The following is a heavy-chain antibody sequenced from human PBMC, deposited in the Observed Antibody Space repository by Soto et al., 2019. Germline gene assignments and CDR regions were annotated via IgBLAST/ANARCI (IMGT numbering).Heavy chain of an antibody. D-gene: IGHD5-12*01. CDR2: IIPIFGTA. CDR3: ARVFGPRDGYNLD. Sequence: QVQLVQSVAEVKKPGSSVKVSCKASGGTFSSYAISWVRQAPGQGLEWMGGIIPIFGTANYAQKFQGRATITADESTSTAYMELRSLRSEDTAGYYCARVFGPRDGYNLDWGQGTLVTVSS. V-gene: IGHV1-69*01. CDR1: GGTFSSYA. J-gene: IGHJ4*02.